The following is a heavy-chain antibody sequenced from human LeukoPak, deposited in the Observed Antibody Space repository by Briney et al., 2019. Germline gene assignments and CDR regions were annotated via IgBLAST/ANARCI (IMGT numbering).Heavy chain of an antibody. CDR3: ARGGSSWPPLMDV. Sequence: SETLSLTCAVYGGSFSGYYWSWIRQPPGKGLEWIGSIYYSGSTYYNPSLKSRVTISVDTSKNQFSLKLSSVTAADTAVYYCARGGSSWPPLMDVWGKGTTVTVSS. D-gene: IGHD6-13*01. J-gene: IGHJ6*03. V-gene: IGHV4-34*01. CDR1: GGSFSGYY. CDR2: IYYSGST.